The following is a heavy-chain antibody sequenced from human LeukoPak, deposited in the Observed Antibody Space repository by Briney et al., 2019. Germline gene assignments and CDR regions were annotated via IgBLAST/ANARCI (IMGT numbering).Heavy chain of an antibody. J-gene: IGHJ2*01. CDR3: EKGHIWFGEYNWYFDL. D-gene: IGHD3-10*01. Sequence: TGGSLRLSCAASGFTFISYAMSWVRQAPGKGLEGLSTISGSGGSTYYADSVKGRFTISRDNSKNTLYLQMNRLRAEDTAVYHCEKGHIWFGEYNWYFDLWGRGTLVTVSS. CDR1: GFTFISYA. CDR2: ISGSGGST. V-gene: IGHV3-23*01.